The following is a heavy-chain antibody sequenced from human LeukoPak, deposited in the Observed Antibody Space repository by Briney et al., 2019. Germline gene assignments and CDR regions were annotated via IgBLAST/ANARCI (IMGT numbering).Heavy chain of an antibody. J-gene: IGHJ4*02. CDR3: AKDRSYDFWSGQANFDY. D-gene: IGHD3-3*01. CDR2: ISATGGST. V-gene: IGHV3-23*01. Sequence: GGSLRLSCAASGFTFSSYAMSWIRQAPGKGLEWVSAISATGGSTYYAHSVKGRFTISRDNSKNTLSLQMNSLRAEDTAVYYCAKDRSYDFWSGQANFDYWGQGMLVTVSS. CDR1: GFTFSSYA.